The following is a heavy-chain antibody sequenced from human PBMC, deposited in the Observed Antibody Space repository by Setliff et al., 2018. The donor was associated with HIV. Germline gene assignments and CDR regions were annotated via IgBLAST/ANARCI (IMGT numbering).Heavy chain of an antibody. CDR1: GYTFTGYY. D-gene: IGHD3-22*01. CDR2: INPNSGGT. V-gene: IGHV1-2*06. J-gene: IGHJ4*02. Sequence: ASVKVSCKASGYTFTGYYIHWVRQAPGQGLEWMGRINPNSGGTNCAQKFQGRVTMTRDTSISTAYMELSRLRSDDTAVYYCARGHQYYYDSSGYDYWGQGTLVTVS. CDR3: ARGHQYYYDSSGYDY.